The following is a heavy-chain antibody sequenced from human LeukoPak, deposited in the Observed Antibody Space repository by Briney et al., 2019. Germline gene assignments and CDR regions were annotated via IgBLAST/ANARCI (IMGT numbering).Heavy chain of an antibody. D-gene: IGHD2-2*01. Sequence: SVKVSCKASGYTFTSYGISWVRQAPGQGLEWMGRIIPILGIANYAQKFQGRVTITADKSTSTAYMELSSLRSEDTAVYYCARVGVGYCSSTSCPTYGMDVWGQGTTVTVSS. CDR1: GYTFTSYG. CDR2: IIPILGIA. V-gene: IGHV1-69*04. J-gene: IGHJ6*02. CDR3: ARVGVGYCSSTSCPTYGMDV.